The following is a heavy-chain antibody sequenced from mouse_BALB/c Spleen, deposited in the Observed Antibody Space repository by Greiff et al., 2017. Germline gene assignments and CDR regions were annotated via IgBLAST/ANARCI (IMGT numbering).Heavy chain of an antibody. J-gene: IGHJ4*01. D-gene: IGHD2-1*01. CDR2: INSDGGST. CDR3: ARHPSIYYGNYGAMDY. CDR1: EYEFPSHD. V-gene: IGHV5-2*01. Sequence: EVKLMESGGGLVQPGESLKLSCESNEYEFPSHDMSWVRKTPEKRLELVAAINSDGGSTYYPDTMERRFIISRDNTKKTLYLQMSSLRSEDTALYYCARHPSIYYGNYGAMDYWGQGTSVTVSS.